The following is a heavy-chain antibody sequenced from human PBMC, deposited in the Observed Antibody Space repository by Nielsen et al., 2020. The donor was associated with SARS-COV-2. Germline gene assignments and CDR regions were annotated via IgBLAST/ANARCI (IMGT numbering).Heavy chain of an antibody. J-gene: IGHJ6*02. CDR2: ISAYNGNT. D-gene: IGHD2-2*01. CDR3: AREGDCSSTSCYGTWVYYYGMDV. CDR1: GYTFTSYG. V-gene: IGHV1-18*01. Sequence: ASVKVSCKASGYTFTSYGISWVRQAPGQGLEWMGWISAYNGNTNYAQKLQGRVTMTTDTSTSTAYMELRSLRFDDTAVYYCAREGDCSSTSCYGTWVYYYGMDVWGQGTTVTVSS.